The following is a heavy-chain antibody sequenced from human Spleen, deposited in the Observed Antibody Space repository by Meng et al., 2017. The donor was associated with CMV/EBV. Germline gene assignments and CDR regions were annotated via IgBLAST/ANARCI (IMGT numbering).Heavy chain of an antibody. Sequence: GESLKISCAASGFTFSSYTMNWDRQAPGKGLEWVSAISGSGGSTYYADSVKGRFTISRDNSKNTLYLQTNNLRAEDTAVYYCAKMKGLGLVAVGYGMDVWGQGTTVTVSS. CDR2: ISGSGGST. CDR1: GFTFSSYT. V-gene: IGHV3-23*01. J-gene: IGHJ6*02. CDR3: AKMKGLGLVAVGYGMDV. D-gene: IGHD3/OR15-3a*01.